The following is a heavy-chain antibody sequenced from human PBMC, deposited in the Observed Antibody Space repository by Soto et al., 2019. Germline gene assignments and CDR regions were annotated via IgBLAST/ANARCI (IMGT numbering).Heavy chain of an antibody. CDR3: AKDLGAAGTVFFDY. CDR2: ISYGGSNK. CDR1: GFTFSSYG. V-gene: IGHV3-30*18. J-gene: IGHJ4*02. D-gene: IGHD6-13*01. Sequence: PGGSLRLSCAASGFTFSSYGMHWVRQAPGKGLEWVAVISYGGSNKYYADSVKGRFTISRDNSKNTLYLQMNSLRAEDTAVYYCAKDLGAAGTVFFDYWGQGTLVTVSS.